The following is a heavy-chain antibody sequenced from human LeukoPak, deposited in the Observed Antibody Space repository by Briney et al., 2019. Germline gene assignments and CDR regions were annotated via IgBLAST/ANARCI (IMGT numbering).Heavy chain of an antibody. V-gene: IGHV3-30*04. CDR2: ISYDGSNK. CDR1: GFTFSSYA. Sequence: GGSLRLSCAASGFTFSSYAMHWVRQAPGKGLEWVAVISYDGSNKYYADSVKGRFTISRDNSKNTLYLQMNSLRAEDTAVYYCARSPTLGVYYYDSSGYYYDYWGQGTLVTVSS. J-gene: IGHJ4*02. CDR3: ARSPTLGVYYYDSSGYYYDY. D-gene: IGHD3-22*01.